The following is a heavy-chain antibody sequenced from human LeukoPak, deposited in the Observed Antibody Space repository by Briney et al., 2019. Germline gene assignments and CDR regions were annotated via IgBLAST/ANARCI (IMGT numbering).Heavy chain of an antibody. CDR2: IKTDGSDK. Sequence: GGSLRLSCAASGFTFSEYWMTWVRQAPGKGLEWVANIKTDGSDKSYVDSVKGRFTISRDNAKNSLYLQMNSLRAEDTAVYYCAREANLLWFGEGGFDYWGQGTLVTVSS. CDR1: GFTFSEYW. D-gene: IGHD3-10*01. CDR3: AREANLLWFGEGGFDY. V-gene: IGHV3-7*01. J-gene: IGHJ4*02.